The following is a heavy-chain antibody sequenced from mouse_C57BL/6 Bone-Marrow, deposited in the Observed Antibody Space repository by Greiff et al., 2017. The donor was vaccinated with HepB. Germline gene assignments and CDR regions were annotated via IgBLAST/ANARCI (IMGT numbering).Heavy chain of an antibody. CDR1: GYTFTSYW. D-gene: IGHD6-1*01. V-gene: IGHV1-69*01. CDR3: VKMSATGAMDD. J-gene: IGHJ4*01. CDR2: IDPSDSYT. Sequence: QVQLPQPGAELVMPGASVKLSCKASGYTFTSYWMHWVKQRPGQGLEWIGEIDPSDSYTNYNQKFKGKSTLTVYKSSSTAYMKLSSLTSEDSAVYYCVKMSATGAMDDWGQGTSVTVAS.